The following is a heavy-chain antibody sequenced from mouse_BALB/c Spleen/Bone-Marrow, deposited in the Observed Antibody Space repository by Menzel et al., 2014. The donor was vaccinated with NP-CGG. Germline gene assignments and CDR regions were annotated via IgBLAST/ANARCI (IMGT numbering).Heavy chain of an antibody. CDR3: ANYYYGYYFDY. V-gene: IGHV14-3*02. CDR2: IDPANGNT. CDR1: GFNIKDTY. J-gene: IGHJ2*01. D-gene: IGHD1-1*01. Sequence: VQLKQSGAELVKPGASVKLSCTASGFNIKDTYMHWVKQRPEQGLEWIGRIDPANGNTKYDPKFQDKATLTADTSSNTAYLQLSSLTSDDTAVYYCANYYYGYYFDYWGQGTTLTDSS.